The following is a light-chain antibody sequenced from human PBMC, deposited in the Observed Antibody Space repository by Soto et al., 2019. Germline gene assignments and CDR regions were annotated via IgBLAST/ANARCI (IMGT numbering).Light chain of an antibody. CDR3: QQYGSSPET. CDR2: DAS. Sequence: EIVLTHSPATLSLSPVERASLSCRASQSVSSYLAWYQQKPGQAPRLLIYDASNRATGIPARFSGSGSGTDFTLTISSLEPEDFAVYYCQQYGSSPETFGQGTKVDIK. CDR1: QSVSSY. J-gene: IGKJ1*01. V-gene: IGKV3-11*01.